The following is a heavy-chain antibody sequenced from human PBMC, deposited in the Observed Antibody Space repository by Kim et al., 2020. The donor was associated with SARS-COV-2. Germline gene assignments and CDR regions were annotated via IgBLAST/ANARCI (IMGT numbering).Heavy chain of an antibody. CDR1: GFTFSDYY. Sequence: GGSLRLSCAASGFTFSDYYMSWIREAPGKGLEWVSYISSSGSTIYYADSVKGRFTISRDNAKNSLYLQMNSLRAEDTAVYYCARDGRDGYSELYYYYGMDVWGQGTTGTASS. V-gene: IGHV3-11*04. CDR2: ISSSGSTI. D-gene: IGHD4-4*01. J-gene: IGHJ6*02. CDR3: ARDGRDGYSELYYYYGMDV.